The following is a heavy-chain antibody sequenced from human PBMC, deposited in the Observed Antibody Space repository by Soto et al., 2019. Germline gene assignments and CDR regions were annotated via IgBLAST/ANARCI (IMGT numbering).Heavy chain of an antibody. J-gene: IGHJ4*02. D-gene: IGHD1-26*01. Sequence: SETLSLTCTVSGGSISSSSYYWGWIRQPPGKGLEWIGSIYYSGSTYYNPSLKSRVTISVDTSKNQFSLTLSSVTAADTAVYYCARATREEFRYSGSYFDYWGQGTLVTVSS. CDR3: ARATREEFRYSGSYFDY. V-gene: IGHV4-39*01. CDR2: IYYSGST. CDR1: GGSISSSSYY.